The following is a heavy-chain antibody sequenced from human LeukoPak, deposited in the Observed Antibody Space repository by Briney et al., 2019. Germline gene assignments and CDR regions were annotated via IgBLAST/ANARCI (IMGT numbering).Heavy chain of an antibody. CDR3: ARDPEYYDILTGFNYYYYYGMDA. V-gene: IGHV3-48*03. Sequence: PGGSLRLSCAASGFTFSSYEMNWVRQAPGKGLEWVSYISSSGSTIYYADSVKGRFTISRDNAKNSLYLQMNSLRAEDTAVYYCARDPEYYDILTGFNYYYYYGMDAWGKGTTVTVSS. J-gene: IGHJ6*04. D-gene: IGHD3-9*01. CDR2: ISSSGSTI. CDR1: GFTFSSYE.